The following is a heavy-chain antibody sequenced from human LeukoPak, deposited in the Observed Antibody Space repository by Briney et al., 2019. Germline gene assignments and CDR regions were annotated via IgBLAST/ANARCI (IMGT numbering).Heavy chain of an antibody. D-gene: IGHD1-26*01. CDR1: GYSISSGYY. Sequence: PSETLSLTCTVSGYSISSGYYWGWIRQPPGKGLEWIGSIYHSGSTYYNPSLKSRVTISVDTSKNQFSLRLSSVTAADTAVYYCARGSGSYYRELGFDPWGQGTLVTVSS. V-gene: IGHV4-38-2*02. CDR2: IYHSGST. CDR3: ARGSGSYYRELGFDP. J-gene: IGHJ5*02.